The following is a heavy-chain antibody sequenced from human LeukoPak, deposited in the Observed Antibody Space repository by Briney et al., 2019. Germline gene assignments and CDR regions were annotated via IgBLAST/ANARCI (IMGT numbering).Heavy chain of an antibody. V-gene: IGHV4-61*05. D-gene: IGHD2-2*02. CDR3: ARVDCSSTSCHSIWYFDL. CDR2: IYYSGST. J-gene: IGHJ2*01. Sequence: SETLSLTCTVSGGSISSSSYYWGWIRQPPGKGLEWIGYIYYSGSTNYNPSLKSRVTISVDTSKNQFSLKLSSVTAADTAVYYCARVDCSSTSCHSIWYFDLWGRGTLVTVSS. CDR1: GGSISSSSYY.